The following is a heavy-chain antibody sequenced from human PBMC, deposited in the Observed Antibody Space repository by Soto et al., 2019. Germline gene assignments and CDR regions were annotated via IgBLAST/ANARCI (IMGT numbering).Heavy chain of an antibody. CDR1: GFPFSSYG. CDR2: IWYDGSNK. CDR3: ARDIAARRGYFDY. J-gene: IGHJ4*02. Sequence: PGGSLRLSCAASGFPFSSYGMHWVRQAPGKGLEWVAVIWYDGSNKYYADSVKGRFTISRDNSKNTLYLQMNSLRAEDTAVYYCARDIAARRGYFDYWGQGTLVTVSS. V-gene: IGHV3-33*01. D-gene: IGHD6-6*01.